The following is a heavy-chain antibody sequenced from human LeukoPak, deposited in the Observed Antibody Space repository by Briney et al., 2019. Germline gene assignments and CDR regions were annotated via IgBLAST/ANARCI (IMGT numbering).Heavy chain of an antibody. V-gene: IGHV1-8*01. J-gene: IGHJ6*03. D-gene: IGHD1-7*01. CDR3: ARGLENNWNYVVRYYYYYMDV. CDR2: MNPNSGNT. Sequence: ASVKVSCKASGYTFTSYDINWVRQATGQGLEWMGWMNPNSGNTGYAQKFQGRVTMTRNTSISTAYMELSSLRSEDTAVYYCARGLENNWNYVVRYYYYYMDVWGKGTTVTVSS. CDR1: GYTFTSYD.